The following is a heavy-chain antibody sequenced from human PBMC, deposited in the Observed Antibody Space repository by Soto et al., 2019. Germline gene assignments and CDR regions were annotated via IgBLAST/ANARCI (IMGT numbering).Heavy chain of an antibody. CDR1: GGSFSGYY. D-gene: IGHD3-10*02. CDR3: ARGVRRAFDI. CDR2: IYYSGST. Sequence: SETLSLTCAVYGGSFSGYYWSWIRQPPGKGLEWIGYIYYSGSTNYNPSLKSRVTISVDTSKNQFSLKLSSVTAADTAVYYCARGVRRAFDIWGQGTMVTVSS. J-gene: IGHJ3*02. V-gene: IGHV4-59*01.